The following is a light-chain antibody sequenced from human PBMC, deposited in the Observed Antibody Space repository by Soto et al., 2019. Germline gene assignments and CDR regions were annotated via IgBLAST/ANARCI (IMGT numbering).Light chain of an antibody. CDR3: QKHDGVPL. V-gene: IGKV1-33*01. CDR2: DAS. Sequence: DIQLTQSPSSLSASVGDRVTITCQASQDICNHLNWYQQKPGKAPNLLIYDASDLKTGFPSRFGGGGSGTFFSFTSNRLQHEDIATYYCQKHDGVPLFGPGTKVEI. J-gene: IGKJ3*01. CDR1: QDICNH.